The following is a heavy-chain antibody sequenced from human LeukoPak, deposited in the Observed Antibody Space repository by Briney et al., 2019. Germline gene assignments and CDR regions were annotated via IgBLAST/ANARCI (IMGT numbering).Heavy chain of an antibody. CDR1: GGSISSGTYY. CDR3: ARTSSGPNWFDP. Sequence: SETLSLTCTVSGGSISSGTYYWNWIRQPAGKGLEWIGRVYTSGNTNYNPSLKSRVTISVDTSKNHFSLQLSSVSAADTAVYYCARTSSGPNWFDPWGQGTLVTVSS. D-gene: IGHD3-22*01. V-gene: IGHV4-61*02. J-gene: IGHJ5*02. CDR2: VYTSGNT.